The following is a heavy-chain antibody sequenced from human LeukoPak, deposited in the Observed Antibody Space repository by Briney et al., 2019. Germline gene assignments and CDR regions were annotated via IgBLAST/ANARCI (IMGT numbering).Heavy chain of an antibody. D-gene: IGHD6-19*01. V-gene: IGHV4-39*01. Sequence: SETLSLTCAVYGGSFSGYYWGWIRQPPGRGLEWIGSAYYTGETYSPPSLRSRLSISVDTSRNQFALTLSSVTAADTAVYYCGRHVSNGWDYHNGLDVWGQGTTVTVSS. CDR3: GRHVSNGWDYHNGLDV. J-gene: IGHJ6*02. CDR2: AYYTGET. CDR1: GGSFSGYY.